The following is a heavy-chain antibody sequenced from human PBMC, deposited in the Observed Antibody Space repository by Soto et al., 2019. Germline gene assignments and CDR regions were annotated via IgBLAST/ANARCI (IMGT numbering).Heavy chain of an antibody. D-gene: IGHD6-13*01. CDR3: ARGIAAAAPRRDGMDV. J-gene: IGHJ6*02. Sequence: SETLSLTCAVYGGSFSGYYWSWIRQPPGKGLEWIGEINHSGSTNYNPSLKSRVTISVDTSKNQFSLKLSSVTAADTAVYYCARGIAAAAPRRDGMDVWGQGATVTVSS. CDR1: GGSFSGYY. V-gene: IGHV4-34*01. CDR2: INHSGST.